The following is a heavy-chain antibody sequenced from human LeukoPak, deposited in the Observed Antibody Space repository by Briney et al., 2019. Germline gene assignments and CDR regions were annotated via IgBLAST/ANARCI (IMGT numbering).Heavy chain of an antibody. Sequence: GRSLRLSCAASGFTFSSYGMHWVRQAPGKGLEWVAVISYDGSNKYYADSVKGRFTISRDNSKNTLYLQMNSLRAEDTAVYYCAKEGYYGSGSFPDYWGQGTLVTVSS. D-gene: IGHD3-10*01. V-gene: IGHV3-30*18. CDR1: GFTFSSYG. CDR2: ISYDGSNK. J-gene: IGHJ4*02. CDR3: AKEGYYGSGSFPDY.